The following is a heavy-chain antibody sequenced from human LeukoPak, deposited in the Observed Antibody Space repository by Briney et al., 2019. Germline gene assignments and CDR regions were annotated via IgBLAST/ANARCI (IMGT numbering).Heavy chain of an antibody. CDR2: INPNSGGT. CDR3: ARDREENSGWFGGYYYYGMDV. D-gene: IGHD6-19*01. Sequence: ASVKVSCKASGYTFTGYYMHWVRQAPGQGLEWMGWINPNSGGTNYAQKFRGRVTMTRDTSISTAYMELSRLRSDDTAVYYCARDREENSGWFGGYYYYGMDVWGQGTTVTVSS. J-gene: IGHJ6*02. V-gene: IGHV1-2*02. CDR1: GYTFTGYY.